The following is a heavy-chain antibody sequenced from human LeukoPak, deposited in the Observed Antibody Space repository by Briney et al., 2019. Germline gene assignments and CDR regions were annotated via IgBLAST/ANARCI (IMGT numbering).Heavy chain of an antibody. CDR1: GFTFSSYS. V-gene: IGHV3-21*01. CDR3: ARVKEMATIAIDY. Sequence: GGSLRLSCAASGFTFSSYSMNWVRQAPGKGRERVSSISSSSSYIYYADSVKGRFTISRDNAKNSLYLQMNSLRAEDTAVYYCARVKEMATIAIDYWGQGTLVTVSS. J-gene: IGHJ4*02. D-gene: IGHD5-24*01. CDR2: ISSSSSYI.